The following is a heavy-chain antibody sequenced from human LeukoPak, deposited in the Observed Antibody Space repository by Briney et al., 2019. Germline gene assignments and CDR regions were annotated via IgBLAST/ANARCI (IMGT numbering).Heavy chain of an antibody. CDR2: INHSGST. V-gene: IGHV4-34*01. CDR3: ARLRYSSG. CDR1: GGSFSGYY. D-gene: IGHD6-19*01. J-gene: IGHJ4*02. Sequence: SETLSLTCAVYGGSFSGYYWSWIRQPPGKGLEWIGEINHSGSTNYNSSLKSRVTMSVDTSKNQFSLKLSSVTAADTAVYYCARLRYSSGWGQGTLVTVSS.